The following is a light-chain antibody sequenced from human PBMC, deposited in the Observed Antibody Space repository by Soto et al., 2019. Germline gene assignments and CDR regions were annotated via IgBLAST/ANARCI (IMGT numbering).Light chain of an antibody. CDR3: QQYAKAPLT. V-gene: IGKV3-20*01. J-gene: IGKJ1*01. CDR1: QSISGSY. CDR2: GAS. Sequence: EIVLTQSPGTLSLSPGERATLSCRASQSISGSYLAWYQQKPGQAPRLLIYGASSRATGFPDRFSGSGSGTDFTLTISSLEPEDFAVYYCQQYAKAPLTFGQGTKVDIK.